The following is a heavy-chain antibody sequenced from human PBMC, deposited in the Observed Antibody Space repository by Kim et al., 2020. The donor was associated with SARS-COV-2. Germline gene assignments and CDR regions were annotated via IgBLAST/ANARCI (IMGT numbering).Heavy chain of an antibody. D-gene: IGHD1-26*01. V-gene: IGHV4-59*01. CDR1: GGSISSYY. J-gene: IGHJ4*02. CDR3: ARGRGSYFDY. CDR2: IYYSGST. Sequence: SETLSLTCTVSGGSISSYYWSWIRQPPGKGLEWIGYIYYSGSTNYNPSLKSRVTISVDTSKNQFSLKLSSVTAADTAVYYCARGRGSYFDYWGQGTLVTVSS.